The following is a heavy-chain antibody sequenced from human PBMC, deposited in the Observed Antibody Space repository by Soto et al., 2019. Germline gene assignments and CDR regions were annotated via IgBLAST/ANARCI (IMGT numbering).Heavy chain of an antibody. D-gene: IGHD1-26*01. Sequence: QVQLVESGGGVVQPRRSLRLSCAASGFTFSSYGMHWVRQAPGKGLEWVAVISYDGSNKYYADSVKGRFTISRDNSKNTLYLQMNSLRAEDTAVYYCAKDGVSGSYLYYYYGMDVWGQGTTVTVSS. CDR2: ISYDGSNK. V-gene: IGHV3-30*18. CDR3: AKDGVSGSYLYYYYGMDV. J-gene: IGHJ6*02. CDR1: GFTFSSYG.